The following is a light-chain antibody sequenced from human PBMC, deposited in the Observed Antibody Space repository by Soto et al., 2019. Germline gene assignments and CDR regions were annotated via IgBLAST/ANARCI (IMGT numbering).Light chain of an antibody. CDR1: KLGDKY. V-gene: IGLV3-1*01. CDR3: QAWDV. J-gene: IGLJ2*01. CDR2: QDS. Sequence: SYELTQPPSVSVSPGQTASITCSGDKLGDKYACWYQQKPGQSPVLVIYQDSKRPSGIPERFSGSNSGNTATLTISGTQAXXEADYYCQAWDVFGGGTKVTV.